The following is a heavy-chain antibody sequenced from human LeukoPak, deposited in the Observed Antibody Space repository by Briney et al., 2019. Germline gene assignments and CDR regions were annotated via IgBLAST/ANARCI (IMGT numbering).Heavy chain of an antibody. CDR3: AIAKNAQGYYYHSSGTTYFDY. CDR2: FDPEDGET. CDR1: GYTLTELS. D-gene: IGHD3-22*01. V-gene: IGHV1-24*01. J-gene: IGHJ4*02. Sequence: GASVKVSCKVSGYTLTELSMHWVRQAPGKGLEWMGGFDPEDGETIYVQKFQGRVTMTEDTSSDTAYMELSSLRSEDTAVYYCAIAKNAQGYYYHSSGTTYFDYWGQGTLVTLSS.